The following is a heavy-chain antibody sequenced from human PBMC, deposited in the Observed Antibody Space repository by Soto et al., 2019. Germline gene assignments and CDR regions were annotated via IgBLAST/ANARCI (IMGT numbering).Heavy chain of an antibody. CDR2: ISSSSSYI. Sequence: EVQLVESGGGLVKPGGSLRLSCAASGFTFSSYSMNRVRQAPGKGLEWVSSISSSSSYIYYADSVKGRFTISRDNAKNSLYLPMNSLRAEDTAVYYCAGRYCGGYCYPADYWGQGTLVTVSS. D-gene: IGHD2-21*02. J-gene: IGHJ4*02. CDR3: AGRYCGGYCYPADY. V-gene: IGHV3-21*01. CDR1: GFTFSSYS.